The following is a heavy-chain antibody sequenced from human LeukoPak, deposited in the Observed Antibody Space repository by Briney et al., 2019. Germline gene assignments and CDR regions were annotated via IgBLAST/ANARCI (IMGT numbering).Heavy chain of an antibody. CDR3: ASGITMVRGTDY. V-gene: IGHV3-21*01. CDR1: GFTFSSYS. J-gene: IGHJ4*02. CDR2: ISSSSSYI. Sequence: GGSLRLSCAASGFTFSSYSINWVRQAPGKGLEWVSSISSSSSYIYYADSVKGRFTISRDNAKNSLYLQMNSLRAEDTAVYYCASGITMVRGTDYWGQGTLVTVSS. D-gene: IGHD3-10*01.